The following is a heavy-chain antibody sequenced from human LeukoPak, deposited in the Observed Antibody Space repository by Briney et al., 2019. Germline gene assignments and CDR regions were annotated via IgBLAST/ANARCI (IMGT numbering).Heavy chain of an antibody. CDR3: ARVGDRPYYDILTGYYSN. J-gene: IGHJ4*02. Sequence: PGGSLRLSCAASGFTFSTYSMNWVRQAPGKGLEWVSSISSSSSYIYYADSVKGRFTISRDNAKNSLYLQVNSLRAEDTAVYYCARVGDRPYYDILTGYYSNWGQGTLVTVSS. D-gene: IGHD3-9*01. V-gene: IGHV3-21*01. CDR1: GFTFSTYS. CDR2: ISSSSSYI.